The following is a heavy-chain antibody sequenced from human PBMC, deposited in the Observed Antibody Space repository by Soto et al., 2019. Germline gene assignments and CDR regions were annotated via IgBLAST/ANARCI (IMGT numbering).Heavy chain of an antibody. CDR3: ARSGDYYGMDV. V-gene: IGHV4-39*01. D-gene: IGHD2-8*02. Sequence: SETLSLTCTVSGGSISSSSYYWGWIRQPPGKGLEWIGSIYYSGSTYYNPSLKSRVTISVDTSKNQFSLKLSSVTAADTAVYYCARSGDYYGMDVWGQGTTVTVSS. CDR2: IYYSGST. J-gene: IGHJ6*02. CDR1: GGSISSSSYY.